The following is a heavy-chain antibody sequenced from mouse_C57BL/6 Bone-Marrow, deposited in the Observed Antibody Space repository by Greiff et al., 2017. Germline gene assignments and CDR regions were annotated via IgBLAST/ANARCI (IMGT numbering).Heavy chain of an antibody. V-gene: IGHV1-81*01. CDR3: ARARYYYGSSPYAMDY. Sequence: QVQLQQSGAELARPGASVKLSCKASGYTFTSYGISWVKQRPGQGLEWIGEIYPRSGNTNYNEKFKGKATLTADKSSSTAYMELRSLTSEDSAVYFYARARYYYGSSPYAMDYWGQGTSVTVSS. D-gene: IGHD1-1*01. CDR2: IYPRSGNT. CDR1: GYTFTSYG. J-gene: IGHJ4*01.